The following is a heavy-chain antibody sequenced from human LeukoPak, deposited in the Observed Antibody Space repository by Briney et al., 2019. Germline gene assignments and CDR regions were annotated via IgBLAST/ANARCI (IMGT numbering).Heavy chain of an antibody. J-gene: IGHJ3*02. CDR3: ASGNSHAFDI. CDR2: ISGSGGNT. V-gene: IGHV3-23*01. Sequence: GGSLRLSCAASGFTFSSFAMSWVRQAPGKGLEWVSTISGSGGNTTYADSVKGRFTISRDNAKNTLYLQMNSLRAEDTAVYYCASGNSHAFDIWGQGTMVTVSS. CDR1: GFTFSSFA. D-gene: IGHD6-25*01.